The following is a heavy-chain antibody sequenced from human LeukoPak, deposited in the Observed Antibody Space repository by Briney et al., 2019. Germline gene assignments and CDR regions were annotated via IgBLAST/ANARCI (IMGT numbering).Heavy chain of an antibody. D-gene: IGHD6-19*01. Sequence: GGSLRLSCAASGFTFSSYAMSWVRQAPGKGLEWVANIKQDGSEKYYVDSVKGRFTISRDNAKNSLYLQMNSLRAEDTAVYYCARPSSGWPHWGQGTLVTVSS. J-gene: IGHJ4*02. CDR2: IKQDGSEK. CDR1: GFTFSSYA. V-gene: IGHV3-7*01. CDR3: ARPSSGWPH.